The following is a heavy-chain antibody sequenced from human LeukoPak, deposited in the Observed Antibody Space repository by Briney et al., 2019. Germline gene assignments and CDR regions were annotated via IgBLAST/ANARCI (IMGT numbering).Heavy chain of an antibody. V-gene: IGHV3-7*01. Sequence: PGGSLRLSCAASGFTFSTYWMTWVRQAPGKGLEWVANIKEDGSEKYYVDSVKGRFTISRDNAKNSLYLQMNSLRAEDTAVYYCARALCIWGGDCHYFDYWGLGTLVTVSS. J-gene: IGHJ4*02. CDR2: IKEDGSEK. CDR3: ARALCIWGGDCHYFDY. D-gene: IGHD2-21*01. CDR1: GFTFSTYW.